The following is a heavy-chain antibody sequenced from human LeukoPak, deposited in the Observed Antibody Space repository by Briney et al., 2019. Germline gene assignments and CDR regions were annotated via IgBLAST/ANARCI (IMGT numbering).Heavy chain of an antibody. J-gene: IGHJ4*02. CDR3: AIDPNWGTHS. D-gene: IGHD7-27*01. Sequence: GGSLRLSCAASGFTFSTYTMYWVRHPPGKRLEWVSIIGSSGGGIHYADSVKGRFTISRDNSKNALYLQMNSPRVEDTAVYYCAIDPNWGTHSWGQGVLVTVSS. CDR2: IGSSGGGI. CDR1: GFTFSTYT. V-gene: IGHV3-23*01.